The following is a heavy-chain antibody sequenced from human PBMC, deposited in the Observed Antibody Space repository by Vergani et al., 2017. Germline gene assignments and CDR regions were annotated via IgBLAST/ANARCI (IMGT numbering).Heavy chain of an antibody. J-gene: IGHJ4*02. D-gene: IGHD3-22*01. Sequence: QVQLQESGPELVKPSQTLSLTCTVSGGSISRYYWSWIRQPPGKGLECIGYIYYSGSTNYNPSLKSRGAISVDTSKNQFSLKLSSVTAADTAVYYCARARDYYDRSGYPLGFDYWGQGTLVTVSS. V-gene: IGHV4-59*01. CDR1: GGSISRYY. CDR2: IYYSGST. CDR3: ARARDYYDRSGYPLGFDY.